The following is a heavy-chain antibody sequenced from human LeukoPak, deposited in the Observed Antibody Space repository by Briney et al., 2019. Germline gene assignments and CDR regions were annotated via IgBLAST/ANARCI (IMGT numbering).Heavy chain of an antibody. CDR2: IWYDGSNK. Sequence: PGRSLRLSCAASGFTFNSYGMHWVRQAPGKGLEWVAVIWYDGSNKYYADSVKGRFTISRDNSKNTLYLQMNSLRAEDTAVYYCAKGYYDSSGPSWGQGTLVTVSS. J-gene: IGHJ5*02. CDR1: GFTFNSYG. V-gene: IGHV3-33*06. CDR3: AKGYYDSSGPS. D-gene: IGHD3-22*01.